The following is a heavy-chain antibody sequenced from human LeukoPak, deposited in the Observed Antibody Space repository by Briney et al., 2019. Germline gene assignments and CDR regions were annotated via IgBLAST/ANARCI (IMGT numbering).Heavy chain of an antibody. CDR1: GGSFSGYY. V-gene: IGHV4-34*01. D-gene: IGHD6-13*01. Sequence: PSETLSLTCAVYGGSFSGYYWSWIRQPPGKGLEWIGEINHSGSTNYNPSLKSRVTISVDTSKNQFSLKLSSVTAADTAVYYCARERTELIAAAGTFDYWGQGTLVTVSS. CDR3: ARERTELIAAAGTFDY. CDR2: INHSGST. J-gene: IGHJ4*02.